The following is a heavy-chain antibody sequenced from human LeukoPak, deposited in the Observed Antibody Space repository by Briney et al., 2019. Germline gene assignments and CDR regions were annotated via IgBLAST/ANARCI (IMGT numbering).Heavy chain of an antibody. CDR1: GFTFSDYD. V-gene: IGHV3-11*05. J-gene: IGHJ4*02. D-gene: IGHD3-16*01. CDR3: ARGGGIVDY. Sequence: PGGSLRLSCAASGFTFSDYDMSWIRQAPGKGLEWVSYISSSSSYTKYADSVKGRFTISRDNAKNSLYLQMNSLRAEDTAVYYCARGGGIVDYWGQGTLVTVSS. CDR2: ISSSSSYT.